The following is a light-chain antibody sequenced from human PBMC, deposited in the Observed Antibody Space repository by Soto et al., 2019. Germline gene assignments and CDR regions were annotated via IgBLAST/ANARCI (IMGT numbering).Light chain of an antibody. CDR3: SSYTSGSTWV. CDR1: SSDVGGYNY. Sequence: QSALTQPASVSGSPGQSITISCTGTSSDVGGYNYVSWYQQHPGKAPKLMIYDVSNRPSGVSNRFSGSKSGNTASLTISGLQADDEADYYCSSYTSGSTWVFGGGTKVTVL. CDR2: DVS. J-gene: IGLJ3*02. V-gene: IGLV2-14*01.